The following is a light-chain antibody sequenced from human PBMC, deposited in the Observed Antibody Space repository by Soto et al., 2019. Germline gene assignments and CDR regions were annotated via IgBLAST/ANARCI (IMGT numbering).Light chain of an antibody. J-gene: IGKJ5*01. CDR1: QSAGTY. V-gene: IGKV3-15*01. CDR2: GAS. CDR3: QQYNQWPIT. Sequence: VLTQYPDTPSLSPGERATLSSRASQSAGTYLAWYQQKPGQAPRLLIHGASTRATGIPGRFSGSGSGTEFTLTINSLQSEDFAVFYCQQYNQWPITFGQGTRLEIK.